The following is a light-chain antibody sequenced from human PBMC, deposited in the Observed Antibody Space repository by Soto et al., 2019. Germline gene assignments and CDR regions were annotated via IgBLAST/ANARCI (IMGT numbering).Light chain of an antibody. CDR3: QNYYGAPWT. Sequence: DIQMTQSPSSLSASVGDRVTITCRASQGISNYLVWYQQKPGKVPKLLIYAASTLQSGVPPRFSGSGSGTDFTLTISSLQPEDVATYYCQNYYGAPWTFGQGTKVEIK. J-gene: IGKJ1*01. CDR1: QGISNY. CDR2: AAS. V-gene: IGKV1-27*01.